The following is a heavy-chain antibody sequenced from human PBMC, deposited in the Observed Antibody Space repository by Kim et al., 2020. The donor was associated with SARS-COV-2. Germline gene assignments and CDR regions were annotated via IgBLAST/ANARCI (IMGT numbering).Heavy chain of an antibody. V-gene: IGHV3-7*03. J-gene: IGHJ4*02. CDR3: ARARGVGASGFDN. D-gene: IGHD1-26*01. Sequence: YDGDSVKGRFTISRDNAKKSLYLQMNTLRVQDTAVYYCARARGVGASGFDNWGQGALVTVSS.